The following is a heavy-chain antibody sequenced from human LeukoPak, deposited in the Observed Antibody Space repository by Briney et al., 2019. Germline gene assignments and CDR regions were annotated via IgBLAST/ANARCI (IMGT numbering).Heavy chain of an antibody. Sequence: SQTLSLTCAVSGDSMSSGGYYWSWIRQHPGKGLEWIGYIFSTGNTYYNPSLKSRLTISVDTSKNRFSLQLSFVTAADTAVYYCARTRLRGDPFDDWGQGTLVTVSS. D-gene: IGHD2-21*02. J-gene: IGHJ4*02. CDR2: IFSTGNT. CDR3: ARTRLRGDPFDD. V-gene: IGHV4-31*11. CDR1: GDSMSSGGYY.